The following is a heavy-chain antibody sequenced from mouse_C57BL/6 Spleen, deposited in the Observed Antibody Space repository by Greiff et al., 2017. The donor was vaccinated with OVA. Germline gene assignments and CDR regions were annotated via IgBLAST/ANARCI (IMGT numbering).Heavy chain of an antibody. CDR1: GYTFTDYY. V-gene: IGHV1-19*01. CDR3: ARRDLYYGNYGYAMDY. D-gene: IGHD2-1*01. Sequence: VQLQQSGPVLVKPGASVKMSCKASGYTFTDYYMNWVKQSHGKSLEWIGVINPYNGGTSYNQKFKGKATLTVDKSSSTAYMELNSLTSEDSAVYYCARRDLYYGNYGYAMDYWGQGTSVTVSS. J-gene: IGHJ4*01. CDR2: INPYNGGT.